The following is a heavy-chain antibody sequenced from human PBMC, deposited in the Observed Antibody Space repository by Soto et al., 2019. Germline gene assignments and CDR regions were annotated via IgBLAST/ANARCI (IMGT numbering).Heavy chain of an antibody. J-gene: IGHJ6*02. CDR2: IIPIFGTA. Sequence: QVQLVQSGAEVKKPGSSVKVSCKASGGTFSSYAISWVRQAPGQGLEWMGGIIPIFGTANYAQKFQGRVTITADEXXSXAXXELSSLRSEDTAVYSCASYPVAAAARDYYYYGMDVWGQGTTVTVSS. D-gene: IGHD6-13*01. V-gene: IGHV1-69*12. CDR3: ASYPVAAAARDYYYYGMDV. CDR1: GGTFSSYA.